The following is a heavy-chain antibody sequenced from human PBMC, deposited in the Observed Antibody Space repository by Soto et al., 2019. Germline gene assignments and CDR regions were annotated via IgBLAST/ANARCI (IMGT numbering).Heavy chain of an antibody. D-gene: IGHD4-4*01. CDR3: ARDRLLLREGYRYGDAFDV. Sequence: EVQLVESGGGLVKPGGSLTLSCAASGFTFSTYSMNWVRQAPGKGLEWVSSISGSGIYTYYGDSLKGRFTISRDNAKTSLYLQMNSLRAEDTAVYYCARDRLLLREGYRYGDAFDVWGQGTMLTVSS. J-gene: IGHJ3*01. CDR1: GFTFSTYS. CDR2: ISGSGIYT. V-gene: IGHV3-21*01.